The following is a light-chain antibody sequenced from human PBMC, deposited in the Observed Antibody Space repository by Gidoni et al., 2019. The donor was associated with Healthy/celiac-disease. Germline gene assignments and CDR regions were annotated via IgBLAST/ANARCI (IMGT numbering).Light chain of an antibody. CDR2: KAS. V-gene: IGKV1-5*03. CDR3: QQYNSYPPWT. J-gene: IGKJ1*01. Sequence: DIQMTQSPSTLSASVGDRVTITCRASQSISSWLAWYQQNPGKAPKLLIYKASSLESGVPSRFSGSGSGTEFTLIISSLQPDDFATYYCQQYNSYPPWTFGQGTKVEIK. CDR1: QSISSW.